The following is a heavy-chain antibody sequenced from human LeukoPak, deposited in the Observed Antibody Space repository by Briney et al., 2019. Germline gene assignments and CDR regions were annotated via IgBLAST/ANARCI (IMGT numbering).Heavy chain of an antibody. Sequence: SETLSLTCTVSGGSISSYYWSWIRQPPGKGPEWIGYIYYSGSTRYNPSLKSRVTISVDTSKNQISLKLSSVTAADTAVYYCARELHDSSGYFYSWYFDLWGRGTLVTVSS. CDR2: IYYSGST. CDR3: ARELHDSSGYFYSWYFDL. CDR1: GGSISSYY. J-gene: IGHJ2*01. V-gene: IGHV4-59*01. D-gene: IGHD3-22*01.